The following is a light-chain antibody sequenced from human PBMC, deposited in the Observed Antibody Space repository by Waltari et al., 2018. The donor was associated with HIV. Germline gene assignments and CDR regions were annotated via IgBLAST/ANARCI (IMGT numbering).Light chain of an antibody. Sequence: QSALTQPASVSGSPGQSISISCIGSTGDLGAYNYVSWYQQHPGKAPRLIIYNVNYRPSGVSHRFSGSKSANTASLTISGLQAEDEAVYHCSSYTSSDTQIFGGGTKVTVL. V-gene: IGLV2-14*03. J-gene: IGLJ2*01. CDR3: SSYTSSDTQI. CDR1: TGDLGAYNY. CDR2: NVN.